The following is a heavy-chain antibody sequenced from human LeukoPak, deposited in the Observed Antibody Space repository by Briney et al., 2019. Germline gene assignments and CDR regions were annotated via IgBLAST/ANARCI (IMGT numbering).Heavy chain of an antibody. Sequence: PSETLSLTCAVYGGSFRGYYWSWIRQPPGKGLEWIGEINHSGSTNYNPSLKSRVTISVDTSKNQFSLELSSVTAADTAVYYCARSPSGSGWYQGGIDYWGQGTLVTVSS. CDR3: ARSPSGSGWYQGGIDY. V-gene: IGHV4-34*01. J-gene: IGHJ4*02. CDR2: INHSGST. D-gene: IGHD6-19*01. CDR1: GGSFRGYY.